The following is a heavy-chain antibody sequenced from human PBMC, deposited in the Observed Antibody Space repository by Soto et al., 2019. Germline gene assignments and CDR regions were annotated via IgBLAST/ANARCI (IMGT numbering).Heavy chain of an antibody. V-gene: IGHV3-30-3*01. CDR2: ISYDGSNK. J-gene: IGHJ6*02. CDR3: ARDPRIAARLSNYYCCYGMDV. D-gene: IGHD6-6*01. CDR1: GFTFSSYA. Sequence: QVQLVESGGGVVQPGRSLRLSCAASGFTFSSYAMHWVRQAPGKGLEWVAVISYDGSNKYYADSVKGRITISRDNSQNTLFLQMNSLRAEDKAVYYCARDPRIAARLSNYYCCYGMDVWGQGTTVTVSS.